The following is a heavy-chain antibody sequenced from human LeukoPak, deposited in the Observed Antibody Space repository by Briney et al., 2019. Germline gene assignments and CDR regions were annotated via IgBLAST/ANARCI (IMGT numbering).Heavy chain of an antibody. CDR1: GRTFSTSA. D-gene: IGHD3-16*02. Sequence: SVKVSCKTSGRTFSTSAISWVRQAPGQGLEWMGGIIPMFGTADYAQKFQGRVTITADESTTTAYMDLSSLRSEDTAVYYCARGSGDYVWGSYRPIHLDSWGQGTLVTVSS. V-gene: IGHV1-69*01. CDR3: ARGSGDYVWGSYRPIHLDS. CDR2: IIPMFGTA. J-gene: IGHJ4*02.